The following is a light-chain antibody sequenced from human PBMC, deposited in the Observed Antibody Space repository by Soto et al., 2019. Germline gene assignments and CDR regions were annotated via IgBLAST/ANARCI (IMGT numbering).Light chain of an antibody. CDR3: QQYNSYPWT. V-gene: IGKV1-5*01. J-gene: IGKJ1*01. CDR2: DAS. Sequence: DIQMTQSPSTLSASLGDRVTITCPASQSISSWLAWYQQKPGKAPKLLIYDASSLESGVPSRFSGSGSGTEFTLTISSLQPDDFATYYCQQYNSYPWTFGQGTKVDI. CDR1: QSISSW.